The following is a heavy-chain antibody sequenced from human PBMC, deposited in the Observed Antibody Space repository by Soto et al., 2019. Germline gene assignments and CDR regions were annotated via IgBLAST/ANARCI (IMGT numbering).Heavy chain of an antibody. D-gene: IGHD6-13*01. CDR2: IYHSGST. CDR3: ARELQQPGLYYFDY. V-gene: IGHV4-4*02. CDR1: SGSISSSNW. J-gene: IGHJ4*02. Sequence: TSETLSLTCAVSSGSISSSNWWSWVRQPPGKGLEWIGEIYHSGSTNYNPSLKSRVTISVDKSKNQFSLKLSSVTAADTAVYYCARELQQPGLYYFDYWGQGTLVTVSS.